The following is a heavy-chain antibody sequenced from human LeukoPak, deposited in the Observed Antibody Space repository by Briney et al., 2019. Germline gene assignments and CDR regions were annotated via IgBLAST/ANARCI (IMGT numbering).Heavy chain of an antibody. CDR3: ARDKAAAGAFDI. Sequence: PSETLSLTCTVSGGSISSGGYYWSCIRQHPGKGLECIGYIYYSGSTYYNPSLKSRVTISVDTSKNQFPLKLSSVTAADTAVYYCARDKAAAGAFDIWGQGTMITVSS. CDR1: GGSISSGGYY. V-gene: IGHV4-31*03. D-gene: IGHD6-13*01. CDR2: IYYSGST. J-gene: IGHJ3*02.